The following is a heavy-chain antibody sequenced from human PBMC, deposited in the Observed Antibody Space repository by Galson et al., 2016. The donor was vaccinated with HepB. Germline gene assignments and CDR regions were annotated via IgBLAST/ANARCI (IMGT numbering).Heavy chain of an antibody. J-gene: IGHJ6*02. CDR3: ARTPYDFWFMDV. Sequence: QSGAEVKKPGESLKISCKGSGYSFTTYWIGWVRQMPGKGLEWMGIIYPGDSHPIYSPSFQGQVTISVDKSISTAYLHWSGLKASDTAMYYCARTPYDFWFMDVWGQGTTVTVSS. D-gene: IGHD3-3*01. CDR1: GYSFTTYW. CDR2: IYPGDSHP. V-gene: IGHV5-51*03.